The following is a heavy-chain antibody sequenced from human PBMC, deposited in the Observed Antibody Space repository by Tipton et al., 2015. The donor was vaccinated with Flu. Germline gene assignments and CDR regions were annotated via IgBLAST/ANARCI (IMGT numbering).Heavy chain of an antibody. Sequence: TLSLTCSISGGSITGYYWSWIRQPPGKGLEWIGSVYYYGNTYYDPSLESRLTISIDTSKNQFSLQLNSVTAADTAVFYCARRGGGYKYLYGMDVWGQGTTVIVSS. J-gene: IGHJ6*02. D-gene: IGHD2-15*01. CDR1: GGSITGYY. V-gene: IGHV4-39*01. CDR3: ARRGGGYKYLYGMDV. CDR2: VYYYGNT.